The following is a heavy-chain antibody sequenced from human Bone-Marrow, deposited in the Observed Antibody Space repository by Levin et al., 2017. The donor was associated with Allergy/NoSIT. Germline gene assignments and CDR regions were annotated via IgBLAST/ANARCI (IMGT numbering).Heavy chain of an antibody. CDR2: ILPIFGTT. CDR1: GGTFRNYA. J-gene: IGHJ4*02. V-gene: IGHV1-69*13. D-gene: IGHD2-2*01. CDR3: ARVPLPAALLVYFDS. Sequence: SVKVSCKASGGTFRNYAINWVRQAPGQGLEWMGAILPIFGTTNYALSFYGRLTITADDFSSPAYIDLSALRSDDTAIYFCARVPLPAALLVYFDSWGQGTLFTVSS.